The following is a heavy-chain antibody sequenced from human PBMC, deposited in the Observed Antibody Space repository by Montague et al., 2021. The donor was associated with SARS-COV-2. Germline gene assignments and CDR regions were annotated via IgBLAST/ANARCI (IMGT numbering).Heavy chain of an antibody. V-gene: IGHV4-39*07. CDR2: IYYSGST. J-gene: IGHJ5*02. D-gene: IGHD3-22*01. CDR3: ARFPYYYDNWFDP. CDR1: GGSISSSSYY. Sequence: SETLFLTCTVSGGSISSSSYYWGWIRQPPGKGLEWIGSIYYSGSTYYNPSLKSRVTISVDTSKNQFSLKLSSVTAADTAVYYCARFPYYYDNWFDPWGQGTLVTVSS.